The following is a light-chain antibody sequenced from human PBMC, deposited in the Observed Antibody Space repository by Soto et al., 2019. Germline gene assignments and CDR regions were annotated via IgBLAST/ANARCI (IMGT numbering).Light chain of an antibody. CDR2: EVS. V-gene: IGLV2-8*01. CDR1: SSDVGGYHY. Sequence: QSALTQPPSASGSPGQSVTISCTGTSSDVGGYHYVSWYQQHPGKAPKLMIYEVSKRPAGVPDRFSGSKSGNTASLTVSGLQAEDEADYYCKSYVAGNTVVFGGGTKLTVL. CDR3: KSYVAGNTVV. J-gene: IGLJ2*01.